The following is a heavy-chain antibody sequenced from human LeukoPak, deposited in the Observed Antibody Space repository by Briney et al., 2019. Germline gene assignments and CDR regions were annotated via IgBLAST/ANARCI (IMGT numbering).Heavy chain of an antibody. CDR1: VGSISSYY. Sequence: SETLSLTCTVSVGSISSYYWSWIRQPPGKGLEWIGYIYYSGSTNYNPSLKSRVTISVDTSKNQFSLKLSSVTAADTAVYYCARVRAYCSSTSCPSWFDPWGQGTLVTVS. CDR2: IYYSGST. V-gene: IGHV4-59*01. CDR3: ARVRAYCSSTSCPSWFDP. D-gene: IGHD2-2*01. J-gene: IGHJ5*02.